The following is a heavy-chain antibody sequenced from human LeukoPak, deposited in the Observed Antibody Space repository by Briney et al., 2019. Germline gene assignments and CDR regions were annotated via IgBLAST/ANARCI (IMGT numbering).Heavy chain of an antibody. CDR2: ISYDGSNK. CDR3: AKVEYYYDSSGYYFLDY. V-gene: IGHV3-30*18. J-gene: IGHJ4*02. D-gene: IGHD3-22*01. Sequence: GRSLRLSCAASGFTFSSYGMNWVRQAPGKGLEWVAVISYDGSNKYYADSVKGRFTISRDNSKNTLYLQMNSLRAEDTAVYYCAKVEYYYDSSGYYFLDYWGQGTLVTVSS. CDR1: GFTFSSYG.